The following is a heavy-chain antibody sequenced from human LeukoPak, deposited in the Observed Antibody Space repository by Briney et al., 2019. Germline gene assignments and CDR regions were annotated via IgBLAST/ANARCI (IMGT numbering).Heavy chain of an antibody. CDR1: GYTFTSDG. CDR3: ARDYEVRRNWFDL. Sequence: ASVNVSCKASGYTFTSDGISWVRQAAGQGLERMGWISAYNGNTNYAQKLQGRVTMTTDTSTSTAYMELRSLRSDDTAVYYCARDYEVRRNWFDLWGQGTLVTVSS. CDR2: ISAYNGNT. J-gene: IGHJ5*02. D-gene: IGHD3-16*01. V-gene: IGHV1-18*01.